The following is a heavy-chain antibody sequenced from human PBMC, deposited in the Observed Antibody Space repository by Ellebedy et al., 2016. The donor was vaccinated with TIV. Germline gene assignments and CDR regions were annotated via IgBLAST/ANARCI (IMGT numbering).Heavy chain of an antibody. CDR3: ARENPVLRKNNWFDP. CDR1: GGSISSYY. J-gene: IGHJ5*02. CDR2: IYYSGST. Sequence: MPSETLSLTCTVSGGSISSYYWSWIRQPPGKGLEWIGYIYYSGSTNYNPSLKSRVTISVDTSKNQFSLKLSSVTAADTAVYYCARENPVLRKNNWFDPWGQGTLVTVSS. D-gene: IGHD1-14*01. V-gene: IGHV4-59*01.